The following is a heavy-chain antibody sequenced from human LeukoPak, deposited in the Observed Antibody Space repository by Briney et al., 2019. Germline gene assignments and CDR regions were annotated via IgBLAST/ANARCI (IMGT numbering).Heavy chain of an antibody. CDR3: ASLYDSSGYYLENWFDP. V-gene: IGHV3-48*03. CDR1: GFTFSSYE. J-gene: IGHJ5*02. D-gene: IGHD3-22*01. Sequence: GGSLRLSCAASGFTFSSYEMNWVRQAPGKGLEWVSYISSSGSTIYYADSVKGRFTISRDNAKNSLYLQMNSLGAEDTAVYYCASLYDSSGYYLENWFDPWGQGTLVTVSS. CDR2: ISSSGSTI.